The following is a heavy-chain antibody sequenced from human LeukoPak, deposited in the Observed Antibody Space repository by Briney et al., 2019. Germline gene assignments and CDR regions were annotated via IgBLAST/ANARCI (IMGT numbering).Heavy chain of an antibody. V-gene: IGHV4-30-2*01. CDR2: IYHSGST. Sequence: SETLSLTCAVSGGSISSGGYSWSWIRQPPGKGLEWIGYIYHSGSTYYNPSLKSRVTISVDRSKNQFSLKLSSVTAADTAVYYCARRVDDSSGHYGLDYWGQGTLVTVSS. J-gene: IGHJ4*02. CDR3: ARRVDDSSGHYGLDY. D-gene: IGHD3-22*01. CDR1: GGSISSGGYS.